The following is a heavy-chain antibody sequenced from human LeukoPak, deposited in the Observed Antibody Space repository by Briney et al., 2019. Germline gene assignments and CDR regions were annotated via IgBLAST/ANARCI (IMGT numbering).Heavy chain of an antibody. CDR1: GGSITGYY. V-gene: IGHV4-59*08. J-gene: IGHJ5*02. D-gene: IGHD2/OR15-2a*01. CDR3: ARLPKFLTTYYPTP. Sequence: SETLSLTCTVSGGSITGYYWSWIRQPPGKGLEWVGYIFSSGSTNYNPSLKSRVTISLDTSKSQFSLKLISVTASDTAVYYCARLPKFLTTYYPTPWGQGTLVPVSS. CDR2: IFSSGST.